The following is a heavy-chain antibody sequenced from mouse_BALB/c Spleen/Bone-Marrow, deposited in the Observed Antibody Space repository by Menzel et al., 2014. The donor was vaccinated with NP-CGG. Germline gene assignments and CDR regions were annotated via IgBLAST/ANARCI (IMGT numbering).Heavy chain of an antibody. CDR1: GFTFSSFG. J-gene: IGHJ1*01. Sequence: EVQGVEPGGGLVQPGGSRKLSCAASGFTFSSFGMHWVRQAPEKGLEWVAYISSGSSTIYYADTVKGRFTISRDNPKNTLFLQMTSLRSEDTAMYYCARSISHYYGSNWYFDVWGAGTTVTVSS. CDR2: ISSGSSTI. V-gene: IGHV5-17*02. D-gene: IGHD1-1*01. CDR3: ARSISHYYGSNWYFDV.